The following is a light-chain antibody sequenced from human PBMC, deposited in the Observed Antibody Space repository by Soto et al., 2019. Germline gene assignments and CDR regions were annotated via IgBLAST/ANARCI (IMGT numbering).Light chain of an antibody. V-gene: IGKV1-5*01. CDR2: DAS. CDR3: QQYNSYP. CDR1: QSISSW. Sequence: DIEMTQSPSTLSASLGDRVTITCRASQSISSWLAWYQQKPGKAPKLLIYDASSLESGVPSRFSGSGSGTEFTLTISSLQPDDFATYYCQQYNSYPFGQGTKVDIX. J-gene: IGKJ1*01.